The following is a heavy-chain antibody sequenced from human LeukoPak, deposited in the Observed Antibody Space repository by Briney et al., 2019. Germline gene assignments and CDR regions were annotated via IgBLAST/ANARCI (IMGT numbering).Heavy chain of an antibody. CDR3: ARVGYSSGCIDY. D-gene: IGHD6-19*01. CDR2: ISSSSSDI. CDR1: GFTFSSYS. Sequence: PGGSLRLSCAASGFTFSSYSMNWVRQAPGKGLEWVASISSSSSDIYYADSVKGGFTIYRDKAKNSLYLQMNSLRAEDTAVYYCARVGYSSGCIDYWGQGTLVTVSS. V-gene: IGHV3-21*01. J-gene: IGHJ4*02.